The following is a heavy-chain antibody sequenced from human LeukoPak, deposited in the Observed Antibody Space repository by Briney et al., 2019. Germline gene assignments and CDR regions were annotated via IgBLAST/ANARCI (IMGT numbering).Heavy chain of an antibody. CDR3: ARDPEWELLLGGGGIDY. D-gene: IGHD1-26*01. V-gene: IGHV3-33*01. CDR1: GFTFSSYG. Sequence: PGRSLRLPCAASGFTFSSYGMHWVRQAPGKGLEWVAVVWYDGTNKYYADSVKGRFTISRDNSKNTLYLQMNSLRAEDTAVYYCARDPEWELLLGGGGIDYWGQGTLVTVSS. CDR2: VWYDGTNK. J-gene: IGHJ4*02.